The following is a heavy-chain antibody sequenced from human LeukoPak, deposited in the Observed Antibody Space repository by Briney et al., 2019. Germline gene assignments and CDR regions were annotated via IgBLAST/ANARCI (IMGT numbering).Heavy chain of an antibody. CDR1: GYTFTSYY. V-gene: IGHV1-46*01. J-gene: IGHJ4*02. CDR2: INPSGGST. D-gene: IGHD3-22*01. CDR3: ARDETHYDSSGGSYFDY. Sequence: GASVKVSCKASGYTFTSYYMHWVRQAPGQGLEWMGIINPSGGSTSYAQKFQGRVTMTRDTSTSTVYMELSSLRSEDTAVYYCARDETHYDSSGGSYFDYWGQGTLVTVSS.